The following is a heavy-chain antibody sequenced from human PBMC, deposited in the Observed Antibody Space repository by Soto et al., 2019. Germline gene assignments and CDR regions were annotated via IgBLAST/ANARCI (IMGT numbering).Heavy chain of an antibody. CDR1: GFTFSTYT. D-gene: IGHD2-21*01. J-gene: IGHJ5*02. CDR2: LSGSNTTA. Sequence: GGSLRLSCAASGFTFSTYTMNWVRQAPGKGLEWIAYLSGSNTTAYYADSVRGRFTISRDNAKNSLFLQMNSLRVEDTAVYYRARDPVVAIAAWGQGTLVTVSS. V-gene: IGHV3-48*01. CDR3: ARDPVVAIAA.